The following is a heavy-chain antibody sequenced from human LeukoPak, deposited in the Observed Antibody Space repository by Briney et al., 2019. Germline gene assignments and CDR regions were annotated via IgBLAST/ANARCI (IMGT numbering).Heavy chain of an antibody. V-gene: IGHV3-23*01. CDR2: MSDIGPNT. CDR3: ARRLSLRFDAFAV. D-gene: IGHD2-21*02. J-gene: IGHJ4*02. Sequence: GGSLRLSCAASGSSVSDYAMTWIRQSPGKGLEWVSSMSDIGPNTYYADSVKGRFTISRDTSKNTLFLQMNSLRAEDTALYYCARRLSLRFDAFAVWGQGTLVTVSS. CDR1: GSSVSDYA.